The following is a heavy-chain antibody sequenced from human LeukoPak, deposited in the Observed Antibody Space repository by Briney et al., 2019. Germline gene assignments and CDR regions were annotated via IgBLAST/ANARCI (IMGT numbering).Heavy chain of an antibody. D-gene: IGHD3-22*01. CDR3: ARVTQYYYDSSGYYPAPYYYYMDV. Sequence: ASVKVSCKASGGTFSSYAISWVRQAPGQGLEWMGGIISIFGTANYAQKFQGRVTITTDESTSTAYMELSSLRSEDTAVYYCARVTQYYYDSSGYYPAPYYYYMDVWGKGTTVTVSS. CDR1: GGTFSSYA. V-gene: IGHV1-69*05. CDR2: IISIFGTA. J-gene: IGHJ6*03.